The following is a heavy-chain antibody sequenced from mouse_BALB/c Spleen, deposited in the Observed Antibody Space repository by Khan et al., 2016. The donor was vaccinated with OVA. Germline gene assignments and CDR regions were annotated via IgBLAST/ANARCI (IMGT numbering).Heavy chain of an antibody. Sequence: EVQLVESGGDLVKPGGSLKLSCAASGFTFSSFGMSWIRQTPDKRLEWVATISSGGSYTYYPDSVKGRFTISRDNAKNNLYLQMSSLKSEDTSMYYCARQYSNSFFDYWGQGTTLTVSS. J-gene: IGHJ2*01. CDR2: ISSGGSYT. CDR3: ARQYSNSFFDY. V-gene: IGHV5-6*01. D-gene: IGHD2-5*01. CDR1: GFTFSSFG.